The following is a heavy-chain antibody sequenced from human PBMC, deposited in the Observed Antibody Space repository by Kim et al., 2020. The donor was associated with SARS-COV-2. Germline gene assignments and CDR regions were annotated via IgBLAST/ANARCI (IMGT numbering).Heavy chain of an antibody. J-gene: IGHJ4*01. CDR2: ISYDGSNK. CDR3: ARDITSYSSGWLYY. Sequence: GGSLRLSCAASGFTFSSYGMHWVRQAPGKGLEWVACISYDGSNKNYVDSVKGRFTISRDNSKNTLYLQMNSLRAEDTAVYYCARDITSYSSGWLYY. D-gene: IGHD6-19*01. V-gene: IGHV3-30*04. CDR1: GFTFSSYG.